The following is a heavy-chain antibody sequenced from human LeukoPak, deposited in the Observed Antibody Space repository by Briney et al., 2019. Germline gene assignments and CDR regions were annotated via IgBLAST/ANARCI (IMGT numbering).Heavy chain of an antibody. D-gene: IGHD4/OR15-4a*01. J-gene: IGHJ3*02. Sequence: PSETLSPTCTVSGGSISSYYWSWIRQPPGKGLEWIGYIYYSGSTNYNPSLKSRVTISVDTSKNQFSLKLSSVTAADTAVYYCARDGDMVPHDAFDIWGQGTMVTVSS. CDR3: ARDGDMVPHDAFDI. V-gene: IGHV4-59*01. CDR1: GGSISSYY. CDR2: IYYSGST.